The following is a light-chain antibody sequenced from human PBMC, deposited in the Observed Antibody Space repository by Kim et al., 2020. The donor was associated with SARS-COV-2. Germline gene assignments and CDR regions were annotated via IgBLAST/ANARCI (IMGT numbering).Light chain of an antibody. J-gene: IGKJ1*01. CDR1: QSLLHSKGYNY. CDR3: MQALQTPRRT. CDR2: LGS. V-gene: IGKV2-28*01. Sequence: ASISCRSSQSLLHSKGYNYLDWYLQKPGQSPQLLIYLGSNRASGVPDRFSGSGSGKDFTLKISRVEAEDVGVYYCMQALQTPRRTFGQGTKVDIK.